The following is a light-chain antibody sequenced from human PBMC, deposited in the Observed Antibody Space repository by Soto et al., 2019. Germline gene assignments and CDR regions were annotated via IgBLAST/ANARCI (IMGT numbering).Light chain of an antibody. CDR2: GNT. CDR3: QSYESSLRVSI. Sequence: QPVLTQQPSVSGAPGQRVTIYCTGSSSNIGAGYDVHWYQQLPGTAPKLLIYGNTNRPSGVPDRFSGSKSGTSASLAITGLKAADEADYYCQSYESSLRVSIFGGGTKLTVL. V-gene: IGLV1-40*01. J-gene: IGLJ2*01. CDR1: SSNIGAGYD.